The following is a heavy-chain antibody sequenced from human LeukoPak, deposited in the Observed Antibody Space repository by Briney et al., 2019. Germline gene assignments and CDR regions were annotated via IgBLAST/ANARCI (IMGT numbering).Heavy chain of an antibody. CDR1: GGSISSGGYY. D-gene: IGHD3-22*01. CDR2: IYHSGST. J-gene: IGHJ4*02. Sequence: SETLSLTCTVSGGSISSGGYYWSWIRQPPGKGLEWIGYIYHSGSTYYNPSLKSRVTISVDRSKNQFSLKLSSVTAADTAVYYCARGSYDSSGYLPVNWGQGTLVTVSS. CDR3: ARGSYDSSGYLPVN. V-gene: IGHV4-30-2*01.